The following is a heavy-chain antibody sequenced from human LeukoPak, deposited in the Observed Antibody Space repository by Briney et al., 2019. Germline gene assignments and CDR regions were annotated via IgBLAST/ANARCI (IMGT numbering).Heavy chain of an antibody. CDR2: ISAYNGNT. CDR1: GYTFTSYG. CDR3: AREYCTNGVCYTYFDY. J-gene: IGHJ4*02. V-gene: IGHV1-18*01. D-gene: IGHD2-8*01. Sequence: ASVKVSCKASGYTFTSYGISWVRQAPGQGLEWIGWISAYNGNTNYEQKLQGRVTMTTDTSTRTAYMEMRSLRSDDTAVYYCAREYCTNGVCYTYFDYWGQGTLVTVYS.